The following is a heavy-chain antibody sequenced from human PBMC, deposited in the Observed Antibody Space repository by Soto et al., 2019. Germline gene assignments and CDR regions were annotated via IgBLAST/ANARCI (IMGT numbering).Heavy chain of an antibody. CDR2: ISSSSSTI. Sequence: GGSLRLSCAASGFTFSSYSMNWVRQAPGKGLEWVSYISSSSSTIYYADSVKGRFTISRDNAKNSLYLQMNSLRDEDTAVYYCARENDYGGNGAYYYYGMDVCGQGTTVTVSS. V-gene: IGHV3-48*02. D-gene: IGHD4-17*01. CDR3: ARENDYGGNGAYYYYGMDV. J-gene: IGHJ6*02. CDR1: GFTFSSYS.